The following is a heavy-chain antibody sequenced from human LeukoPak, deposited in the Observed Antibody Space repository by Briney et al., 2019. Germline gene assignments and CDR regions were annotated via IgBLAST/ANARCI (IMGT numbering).Heavy chain of an antibody. Sequence: GGSLRLSCAASGFSFSTYAMSWVRQAPGKGLEWVSSISGSGDNTYYAESVKGRFTISRDNSKNTLFLQMNSLKAEDTAVFYCAKRSGYTTCWVFDFWGPVVLVTVSS. CDR1: GFSFSTYA. J-gene: IGHJ4*02. D-gene: IGHD5-12*01. V-gene: IGHV3-23*01. CDR2: ISGSGDNT. CDR3: AKRSGYTTCWVFDF.